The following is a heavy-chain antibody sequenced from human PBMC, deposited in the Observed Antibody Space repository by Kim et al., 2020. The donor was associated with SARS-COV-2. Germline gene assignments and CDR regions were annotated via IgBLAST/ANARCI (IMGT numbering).Heavy chain of an antibody. V-gene: IGHV3-33*01. CDR2: IWYDGSNK. CDR1: GFTFSSYG. J-gene: IGHJ4*02. CDR3: ARDLEPYSSSWYYFDY. D-gene: IGHD6-13*01. Sequence: GGSLRLSCAASGFTFSSYGMHWVRQAPGKGLEWVAVIWYDGSNKYYADSVKGRFTISRDNSKNTLYLQMNSLRAEDTAVYYCARDLEPYSSSWYYFDYWGQGTLVTVSS.